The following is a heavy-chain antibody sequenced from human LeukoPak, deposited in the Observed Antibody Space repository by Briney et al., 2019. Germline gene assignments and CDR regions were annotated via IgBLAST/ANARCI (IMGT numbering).Heavy chain of an antibody. D-gene: IGHD4-17*01. CDR1: GFTFSSYG. CDR3: GRGLSPTVTTDFDY. V-gene: IGHV3-33*01. CDR2: IWYDGSNR. J-gene: IGHJ4*02. Sequence: GGSLRLSCAASGFTFSSYGMHWVRQAPGKGLEWGAVIWYDGSNRYYADSVKGRFTISRDNSKNTLYLQMNSLGAEDTAVYYCGRGLSPTVTTDFDYWGQGTLVTVSS.